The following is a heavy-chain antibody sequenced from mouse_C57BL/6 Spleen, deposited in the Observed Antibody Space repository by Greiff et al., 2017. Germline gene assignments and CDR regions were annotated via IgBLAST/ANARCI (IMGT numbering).Heavy chain of an antibody. D-gene: IGHD1-1*01. V-gene: IGHV1-39*01. CDR2: INPNYGTT. J-gene: IGHJ1*03. CDR1: GYSFTDYN. CDR3: ARGGGSSSYGYFDV. Sequence: EVKLMESGPELVKPGASVKISCKASGYSFTDYNMNWVKQSNGKSLEWIGVINPNYGTTSYNQKFKGKATLTVDQSSSTAYMQLNSLTSEDSAVYYCARGGGSSSYGYFDVWGTGTTVTVSS.